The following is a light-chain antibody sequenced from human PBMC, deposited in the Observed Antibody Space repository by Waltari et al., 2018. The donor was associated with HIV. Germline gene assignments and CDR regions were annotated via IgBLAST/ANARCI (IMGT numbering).Light chain of an antibody. V-gene: IGLV3-21*02. CDR3: QVCEITDDHVV. CDR1: RIGSKS. CDR2: DDS. Sequence: SYVLTQPPSVSVAPGQTARITCGGSRIGSKSVHWYQQKPGQAPVLVVQDDSDRPSRIPERFSCSNSGDTSTLAISKVEAGDEADYYCQVCEITDDHVVFGGGTKLTVL. J-gene: IGLJ2*01.